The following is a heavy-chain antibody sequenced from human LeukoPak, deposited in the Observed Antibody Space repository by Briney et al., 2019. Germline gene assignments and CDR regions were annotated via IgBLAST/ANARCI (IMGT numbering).Heavy chain of an antibody. CDR1: GFTFGDHA. Sequence: SLTLTCTASGFTFGDHAMSWVRQAPGKGLEWVGFISSKTYGGTKEYAASVKGRFTISRDDSKSIAYLQMNSLKTEDTAVYYCTRGRIQHWLYYGMDVWGQGTTVTVSS. J-gene: IGHJ6*02. CDR3: TRGRIQHWLYYGMDV. D-gene: IGHD5-18*01. CDR2: ISSKTYGGTK. V-gene: IGHV3-49*04.